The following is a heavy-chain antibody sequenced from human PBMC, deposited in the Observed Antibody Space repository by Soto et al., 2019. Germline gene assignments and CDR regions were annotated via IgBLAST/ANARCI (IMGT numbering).Heavy chain of an antibody. Sequence: PGGSLRLSCAASGFTLTTYGMHWVRQAPGKGLEWVAAMSYDGTKEYYADPVKGRFTISRDSSRNTLFLQLNSLRAEDTAVYYCAKEFGSTWIDHWGEGTLVTVSS. D-gene: IGHD6-13*01. J-gene: IGHJ4*02. V-gene: IGHV3-30*18. CDR1: GFTLTTYG. CDR2: MSYDGTKE. CDR3: AKEFGSTWIDH.